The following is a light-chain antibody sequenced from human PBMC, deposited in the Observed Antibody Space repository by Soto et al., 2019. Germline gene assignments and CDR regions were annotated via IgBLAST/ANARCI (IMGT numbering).Light chain of an antibody. CDR1: SSDVGSYNL. CDR3: CSYAGSSTYV. Sequence: QSVLPQPASVSGSPGQSITISCTGTSSDVGSYNLVSWYQQHPGKAPKLMIYEVSKRPSGVSNRFSGSKSGNTASLTISGLQAEDDADYYCCSYAGSSTYVFGTGTKVTV. V-gene: IGLV2-23*02. CDR2: EVS. J-gene: IGLJ1*01.